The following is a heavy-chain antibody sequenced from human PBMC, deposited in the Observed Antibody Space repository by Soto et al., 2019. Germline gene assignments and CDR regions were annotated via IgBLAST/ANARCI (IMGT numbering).Heavy chain of an antibody. CDR2: FYYSGST. Sequence: SETLSLTCTVSGGFISSSSYYWAWIRQPPGKGLEWIGSFYYSGSTYYNPSLKSRVTISVDTSKNQFSLKLSSVTAADTAVYYCARLTRFWVLMVYAIPDVWGQGTTVTVSS. CDR1: GGFISSSSYY. D-gene: IGHD2-8*01. V-gene: IGHV4-39*01. J-gene: IGHJ6*02. CDR3: ARLTRFWVLMVYAIPDV.